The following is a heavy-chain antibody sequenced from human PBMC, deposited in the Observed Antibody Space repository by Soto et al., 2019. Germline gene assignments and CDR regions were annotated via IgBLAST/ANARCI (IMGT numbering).Heavy chain of an antibody. CDR1: CYTFSNYG. D-gene: IGHD3-22*01. CDR3: AREKWYDSSGYYPDY. V-gene: IGHV1-18*01. J-gene: IGHJ4*02. Sequence: ASVKVSCKASCYTFSNYGIHLLRHSPGQGLEWMGWINPSNGHTNYAQKIQGRVTMTTDTTTNTAYMEFRSLRSDDTAIYYCAREKWYDSSGYYPDYWGQGTLVTVSS. CDR2: INPSNGHT.